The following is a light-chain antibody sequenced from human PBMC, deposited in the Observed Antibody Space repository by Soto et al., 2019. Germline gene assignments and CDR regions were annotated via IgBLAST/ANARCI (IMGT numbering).Light chain of an antibody. J-gene: IGKJ2*01. V-gene: IGKV1-39*01. Sequence: DIQMTQSPSSLSASVGDRVTLTCRASQSFSNFLNWYQQKPGKAPKVLIYAASSLQRGVPSRFSVSGSWTDFTLTISSLRPEDCATYYCQQSFSTPYTFGQGTKLEIK. CDR1: QSFSNF. CDR3: QQSFSTPYT. CDR2: AAS.